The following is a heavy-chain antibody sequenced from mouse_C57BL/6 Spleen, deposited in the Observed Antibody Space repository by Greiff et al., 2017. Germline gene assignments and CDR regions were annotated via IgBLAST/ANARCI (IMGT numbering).Heavy chain of an antibody. V-gene: IGHV1-59*01. CDR2: IDPSDSYT. Sequence: QVQLQQPGAELVRPGTSVKLSCKASGYTFTSYWVHWVKQRPGQGLEWIGVIDPSDSYTNYNQKFKGKATLTVDTSSSTAYMQLSSLTSEDSAVYYCARNDGYGGFAYWGQGTLVTVSA. J-gene: IGHJ3*01. CDR1: GYTFTSYW. D-gene: IGHD2-3*01. CDR3: ARNDGYGGFAY.